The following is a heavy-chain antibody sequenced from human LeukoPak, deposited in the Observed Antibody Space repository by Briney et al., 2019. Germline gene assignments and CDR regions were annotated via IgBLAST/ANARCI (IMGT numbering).Heavy chain of an antibody. CDR3: ARAGYGDYVDY. V-gene: IGHV4-39*07. CDR2: ICYSGST. D-gene: IGHD4-17*01. CDR1: GGSISSSSYY. Sequence: SETLSLTCTVSGGSISSSSYYWGWIRQPPGKGLEWIGSICYSGSTYYNPSLKSRVTISVDTSKNQFSLKLSSVTAADTAVYYCARAGYGDYVDYWGQGTLVTVSS. J-gene: IGHJ4*02.